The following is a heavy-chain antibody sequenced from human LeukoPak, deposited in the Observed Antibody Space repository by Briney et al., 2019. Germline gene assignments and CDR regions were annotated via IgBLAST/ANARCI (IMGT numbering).Heavy chain of an antibody. V-gene: IGHV4-34*01. CDR2: INHSGST. CDR3: ARNLIPEQLVLNF. CDR1: GGSFSGYY. Sequence: SETLSLTCAVYGGSFSGYYWSWIRQPPGKGLEWIGEINHSGSTNYNPSLKSRVTISVDTSKNQFSLNLKSVTPEDTAVYYCARNLIPEQLVLNFWGQGTLVTVSS. D-gene: IGHD6-13*01. J-gene: IGHJ4*02.